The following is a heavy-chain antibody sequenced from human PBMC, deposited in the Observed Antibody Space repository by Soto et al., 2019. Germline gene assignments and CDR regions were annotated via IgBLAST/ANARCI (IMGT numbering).Heavy chain of an antibody. CDR2: ISVSVGIT. Sequence: PEGSLRLSCAASGFTFSSYAMSWVRQAPGKGLEWVPAISVSVGITYYADSVKGRFTISRDNSKNTLYLQMNSLRAEDTAVYYCAKDLVGQHLLGYWSSTRRGHHGTDVW. D-gene: IGHD2-2*01. V-gene: IGHV3-23*01. CDR1: GFTFSSYA. J-gene: IGHJ6*01. CDR3: AKDLVGQHLLGYWSSTRRGHHGTDV.